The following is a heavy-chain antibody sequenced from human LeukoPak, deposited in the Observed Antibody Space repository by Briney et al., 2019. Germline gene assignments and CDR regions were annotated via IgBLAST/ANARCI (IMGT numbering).Heavy chain of an antibody. V-gene: IGHV3-23*01. CDR1: GFTFRSHA. CDR2: ISGSGDNT. D-gene: IGHD4/OR15-4a*01. CDR3: ARDEVYGEQYYFDY. Sequence: GGSLRLSCEASGFTFRSHAMSWVRPAPGTGLEWVSVISGSGDNTYYADPGKGRFTISRDNSKNTLYLQMNSLRAEDTAVYYCARDEVYGEQYYFDYWGQGTLVTVSS. J-gene: IGHJ4*02.